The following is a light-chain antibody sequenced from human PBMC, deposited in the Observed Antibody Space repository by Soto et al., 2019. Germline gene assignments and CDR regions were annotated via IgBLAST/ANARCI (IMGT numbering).Light chain of an antibody. J-gene: IGLJ2*01. CDR1: SSDVGGYNY. CDR3: SSYAGSNTHVV. CDR2: EVS. V-gene: IGLV2-8*01. Sequence: QSALTQPPSASGSPGQSVTISCTGTSSDVGGYNYVSWYQQHPGKAPKLMISEVSKRPSGVPDRFSGSKSGNTASLTVSGLQAEDEADYYCSSYAGSNTHVVFGGGTKLTVL.